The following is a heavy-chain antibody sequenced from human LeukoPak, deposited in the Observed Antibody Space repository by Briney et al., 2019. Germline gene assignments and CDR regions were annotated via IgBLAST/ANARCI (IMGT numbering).Heavy chain of an antibody. CDR2: IYYSGST. CDR3: ARDLITMVRGALSNWFDP. D-gene: IGHD3-10*01. J-gene: IGHJ5*02. Sequence: SETLSLTCTVSGGSISSNSYYWGWIRQPPGKGLEWIGSIYYSGSTNYNPSLKSRVTISVDTSKNQFSLKLSSVTAADTAVYYCARDLITMVRGALSNWFDPWGQGTLVTVSS. CDR1: GGSISSNSYY. V-gene: IGHV4-39*07.